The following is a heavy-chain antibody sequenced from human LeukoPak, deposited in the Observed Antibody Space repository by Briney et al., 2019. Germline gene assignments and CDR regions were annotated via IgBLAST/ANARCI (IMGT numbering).Heavy chain of an antibody. CDR2: FDPEDGET. Sequence: ASVKVSCKVSGYTLTELSMHWVRQAPGKGLEWMGGFDPEDGETIYAQKFQGRVTMTEDTSTDTAYMELSSLRPEDTAVYYCATPRFTGYPYYYYGMDVWGQGTTVTVSS. J-gene: IGHJ6*02. D-gene: IGHD3-9*01. V-gene: IGHV1-24*01. CDR3: ATPRFTGYPYYYYGMDV. CDR1: GYTLTELS.